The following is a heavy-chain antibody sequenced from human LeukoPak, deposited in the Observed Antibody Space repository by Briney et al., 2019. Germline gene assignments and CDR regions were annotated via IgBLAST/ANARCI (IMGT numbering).Heavy chain of an antibody. Sequence: KPSETLSLTCTVSGGSISSYYWSWIRQPPGKGLEWIGYIYYTGSTNYNPSLKSRLTISVDTSKHQFSLKLNSVTAADTAVYYCARQAGAAPGTNFYYYYGMDVWGQGTTVTVSS. D-gene: IGHD6-13*01. CDR1: GGSISSYY. CDR3: ARQAGAAPGTNFYYYYGMDV. CDR2: IYYTGST. V-gene: IGHV4-59*08. J-gene: IGHJ6*02.